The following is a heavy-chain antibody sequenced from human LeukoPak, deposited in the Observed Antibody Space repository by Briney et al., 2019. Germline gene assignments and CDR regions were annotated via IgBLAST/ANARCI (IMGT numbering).Heavy chain of an antibody. CDR3: AELGITMIGGV. Sequence: PGGSLRLSCAASGLTFSNYAMSWVRQAPGKGLEWVSAIRGRGTSTYYADSVKGRFTISRDNSKNTLFLQMNSLRAEDTAVYYCAELGITMIGGVWGKGTTVTISS. D-gene: IGHD3-10*02. V-gene: IGHV3-23*01. J-gene: IGHJ6*04. CDR1: GLTFSNYA. CDR2: IRGRGTST.